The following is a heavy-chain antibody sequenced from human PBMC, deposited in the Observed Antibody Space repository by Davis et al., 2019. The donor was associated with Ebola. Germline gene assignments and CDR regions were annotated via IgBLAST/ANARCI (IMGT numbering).Heavy chain of an antibody. CDR2: ISWNSGSI. CDR1: GFTFDDYA. V-gene: IGHV3-9*01. D-gene: IGHD6-13*01. Sequence: PGGSLRLSCAASGFTFDDYAMHWVRQAPGKGLEWVSGISWNSGSIGYADSVKGRFTISRDNAKNSLYLQMNSLRAEDTALYYCAKDRGSSWYGMDVWGQGTTVTVSS. CDR3: AKDRGSSWYGMDV. J-gene: IGHJ6*02.